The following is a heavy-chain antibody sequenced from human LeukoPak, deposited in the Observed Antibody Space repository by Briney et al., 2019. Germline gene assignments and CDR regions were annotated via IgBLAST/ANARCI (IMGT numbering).Heavy chain of an antibody. CDR2: IYSSGST. CDR3: ARTYYDTFMDV. Sequence: KPSETLSLTCAVSGASISSSNYYWSWIRQPAGKGLEWIGRIYSSGSTNYNPSLKSRVTMSVDTSKNHFSLKLSSVTAADTAVYYCARTYYDTFMDVWGKGTTVTISS. V-gene: IGHV4-61*02. D-gene: IGHD3-9*01. J-gene: IGHJ6*03. CDR1: GASISSSNYY.